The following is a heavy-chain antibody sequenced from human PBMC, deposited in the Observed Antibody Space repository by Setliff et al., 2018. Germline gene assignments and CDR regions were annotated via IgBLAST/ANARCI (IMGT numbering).Heavy chain of an antibody. CDR2: ISGTTTNT. D-gene: IGHD2-21*02. Sequence: GGSLRLSCAASGFTFSSSAMAWVRQAPGKGLEGVSAISGTTTNTYYADSVKGRFTIARDNSKNTLYLQMNSLRADDTAVYFCATNWGLDYWGQGALVTVSS. CDR1: GFTFSSSA. CDR3: ATNWGLDY. J-gene: IGHJ4*02. V-gene: IGHV3-23*01.